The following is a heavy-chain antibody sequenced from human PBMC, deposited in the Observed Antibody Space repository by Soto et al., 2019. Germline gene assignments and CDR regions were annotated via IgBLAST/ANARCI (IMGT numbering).Heavy chain of an antibody. CDR2: IYYSGST. V-gene: IGHV4-39*01. J-gene: IGHJ5*02. CDR3: ARGWQQLETNWFDP. Sequence: ETLSLTCTVSGGSISSSSYYWGWIRQPPGKGLEWIGSIYYSGSTYYNLSLKSRVTISVDTSKNQFSLKLSSVTAADTAVYYCARGWQQLETNWFDPWGQGTLVTVSS. CDR1: GGSISSSSYY. D-gene: IGHD6-13*01.